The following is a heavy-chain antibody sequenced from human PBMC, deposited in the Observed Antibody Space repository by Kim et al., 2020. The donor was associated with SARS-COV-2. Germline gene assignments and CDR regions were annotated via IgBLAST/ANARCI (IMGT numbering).Heavy chain of an antibody. V-gene: IGHV4-59*01. J-gene: IGHJ4*02. D-gene: IGHD4-4*01. Sequence: SETLSLTCTVSGGSISSYYWSWIRQPPGKGLEWIGYIYYSGSTNYNPSLKSRVTISVDTSKNQFSLKLSSVTAADTAVYYCASSTDVNYAYYFDYWGQGTLVTVSS. CDR1: GGSISSYY. CDR3: ASSTDVNYAYYFDY. CDR2: IYYSGST.